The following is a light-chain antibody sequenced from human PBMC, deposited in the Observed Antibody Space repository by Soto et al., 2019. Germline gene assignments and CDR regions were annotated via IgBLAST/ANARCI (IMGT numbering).Light chain of an antibody. CDR1: SSDVGSYNL. J-gene: IGLJ2*01. CDR2: DGS. V-gene: IGLV2-23*01. Sequence: QSALTQPASVSGSPGQSITISCTGNSSDVGSYNLVSWYQQHPGKAPKLMIYDGSKRPSGVSNRFSGSNSGNTASLTISGLQAEDEADYYCCSYAGSSTYVVFGGGTKVTVL. CDR3: CSYAGSSTYVV.